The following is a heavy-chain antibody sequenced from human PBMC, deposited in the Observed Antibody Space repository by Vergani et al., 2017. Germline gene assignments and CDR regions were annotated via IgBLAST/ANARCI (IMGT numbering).Heavy chain of an antibody. D-gene: IGHD1-14*01. Sequence: QVQLVESGGGVVQPGRSLRLSCAASGFTFNHYGMHWVRQAPGKGLEWEAVTWHDGNNKQYADSVKGRFTISRDNSKSTMYLQMNSLRDEDTGVYYCARDLRLLYNRFDPWGQGTLVTVSS. CDR3: ARDLRLLYNRFDP. CDR2: TWHDGNNK. V-gene: IGHV3-33*01. CDR1: GFTFNHYG. J-gene: IGHJ5*02.